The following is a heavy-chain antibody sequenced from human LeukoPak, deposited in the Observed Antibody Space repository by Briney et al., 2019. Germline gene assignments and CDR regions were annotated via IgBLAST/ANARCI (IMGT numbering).Heavy chain of an antibody. Sequence: GGSLRLSCEASGFTFTTYSMTWVRQAPGKGLEWVSIISSGSSAIFSADALKGRFTISRDDAKNLLYLDMNSLRAEDTAVYYCARRQTAVTRHFDFWGQGTLVTVSS. CDR2: ISSGSSAI. J-gene: IGHJ4*02. CDR3: ARRQTAVTRHFDF. D-gene: IGHD4-17*01. V-gene: IGHV3-21*01. CDR1: GFTFTTYS.